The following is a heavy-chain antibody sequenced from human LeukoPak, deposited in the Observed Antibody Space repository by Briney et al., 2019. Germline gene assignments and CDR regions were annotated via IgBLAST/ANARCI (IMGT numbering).Heavy chain of an antibody. J-gene: IGHJ5*02. CDR1: GVIVSRTF. Sequence: PGGSLRLSCAASGVIVSRTFMRWVRQAPGKGLQWVAIMYAGGTTDYSDSVRGRFHISRDSSNNTLSLQINSLRAEDTAVYYCARGSGSGWPLDLWGQGALVTVSS. D-gene: IGHD6-19*01. CDR2: MYAGGTT. V-gene: IGHV3-53*01. CDR3: ARGSGSGWPLDL.